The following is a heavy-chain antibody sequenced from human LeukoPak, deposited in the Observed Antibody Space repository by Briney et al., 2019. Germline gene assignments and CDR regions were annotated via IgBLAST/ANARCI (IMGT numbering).Heavy chain of an antibody. V-gene: IGHV4-61*02. D-gene: IGHD5-18*01. J-gene: IGHJ4*02. CDR1: GDSISSADYY. Sequence: SETLSLTCTVSGDSISSADYYWGWIRQSAGKGLEWIGRISTTGSTTYNPSLRTRVTISVDTSKNQFSLKLSFVTAADTAVYYCARDTAMVKLDYWGQGTLVTVSS. CDR3: ARDTAMVKLDY. CDR2: ISTTGST.